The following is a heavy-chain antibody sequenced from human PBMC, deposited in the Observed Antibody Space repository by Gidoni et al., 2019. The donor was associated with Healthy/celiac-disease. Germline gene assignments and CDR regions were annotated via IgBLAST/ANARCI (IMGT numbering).Heavy chain of an antibody. CDR1: GFPFSDYH. J-gene: IGHJ6*02. CDR3: ARARRSGSYSAYYYYYGMDV. CDR2: ISSSCSTI. V-gene: IGHV3-11*01. Sequence: QVQLVESGGGLVKHGASLRLSCAASGFPFSDYHMRWIRQAPGKGLEGVSYISSSCSTIDDADSWKVRFTISRDNAKNSLYLQMNSLRAEDTAVYYCARARRSGSYSAYYYYYGMDVWGQGTTVTVSS. D-gene: IGHD1-26*01.